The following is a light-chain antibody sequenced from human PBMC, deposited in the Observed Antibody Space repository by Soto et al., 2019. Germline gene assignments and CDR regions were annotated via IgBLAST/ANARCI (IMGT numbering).Light chain of an antibody. V-gene: IGKV3-15*01. CDR1: QSVSSN. J-gene: IGKJ5*01. CDR3: QQYNNWLLIT. Sequence: EIVMTQSPATLSVSPGERATLSCRASQSVSSNLAWYQQKPGQAPRLLIYGASTRATGIPARFSGSGSGTAFTLTISSLQSEDFAVYYCQQYNNWLLITFGQGTRLEIK. CDR2: GAS.